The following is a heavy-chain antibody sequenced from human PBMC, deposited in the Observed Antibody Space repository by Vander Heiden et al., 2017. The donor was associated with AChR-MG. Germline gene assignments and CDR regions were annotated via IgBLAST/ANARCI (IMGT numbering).Heavy chain of an antibody. J-gene: IGHJ4*02. V-gene: IGHV3-9*01. CDR3: AKDINPLIAAAGN. CDR2: ISWNSGSI. Sequence: EVQLVESGGGLVQPGRSLRLSCAASGFTFDDYAMHWVRQAPGKGLEWVSGISWNSGSIGYADSVKGRFTISRDNAKNSLYLQMNSLRAEDTALYYCAKDINPLIAAAGNWGQGTLVTVS. D-gene: IGHD6-13*01. CDR1: GFTFDDYA.